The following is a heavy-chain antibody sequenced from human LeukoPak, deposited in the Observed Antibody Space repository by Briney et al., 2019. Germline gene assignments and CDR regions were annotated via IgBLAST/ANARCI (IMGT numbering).Heavy chain of an antibody. D-gene: IGHD6-19*01. V-gene: IGHV1-24*01. J-gene: IGHJ2*01. CDR1: GYTLTELS. Sequence: ASVKVSCKVSGYTLTELSMHWVRQAPGKGLEWMGGFDPEDGETIYAQKFQGRVTMTEDTSTDTAYMELSSLRSDDTAVYYCARDLSAVAGTGFFDLWGRGTLVTVSS. CDR2: FDPEDGET. CDR3: ARDLSAVAGTGFFDL.